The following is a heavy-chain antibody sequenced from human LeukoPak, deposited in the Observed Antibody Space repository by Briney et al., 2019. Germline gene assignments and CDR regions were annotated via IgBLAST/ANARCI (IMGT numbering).Heavy chain of an antibody. CDR3: ARIRCGHTGDICYNH. V-gene: IGHV4-34*01. D-gene: IGHD2-8*02. Sequence: PSETLSLTCTVSGVSFNAYYWSWIRQSPGKGLEWIGEVSPGGYIKYNPSLKSRVTISVDTSESQSSLRLSSVTAADTAMYYCARIRCGHTGDICYNHWAQGTLVTVSS. CDR2: VSPGGYI. J-gene: IGHJ5*02. CDR1: GVSFNAYY.